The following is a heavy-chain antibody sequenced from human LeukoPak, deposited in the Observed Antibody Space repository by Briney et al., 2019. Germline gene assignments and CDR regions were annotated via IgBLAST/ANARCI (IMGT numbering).Heavy chain of an antibody. V-gene: IGHV4-61*02. CDR2: IYTSGST. D-gene: IGHD2-2*01. CDR3: ARGGQYQLLLGDNWFDP. J-gene: IGHJ5*02. Sequence: PSETLTLTCTVSGGSISSSSYYWIWIRQPAGKGLEWIGRIYTSGSTNYNPSLKSRVTMSVDTSKNQFSLKLSSVTAADTAVYYCARGGQYQLLLGDNWFDPWGQGTLVTVSS. CDR1: GGSISSSSYY.